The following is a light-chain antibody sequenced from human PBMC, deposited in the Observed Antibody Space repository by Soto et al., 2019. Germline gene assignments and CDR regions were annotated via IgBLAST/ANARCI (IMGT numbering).Light chain of an antibody. CDR2: GAS. Sequence: EILLTQSPGTLYLSPGERATLSCRASQSVSSTYLAWFQQKPGQPPRLLIYGASSRAIGVPDRFSGSGSGTDFTLTISRLEPEDFAVFYCHQYGSLPYTLGQRTKVEIK. CDR1: QSVSSTY. V-gene: IGKV3-20*01. J-gene: IGKJ2*01. CDR3: HQYGSLPYT.